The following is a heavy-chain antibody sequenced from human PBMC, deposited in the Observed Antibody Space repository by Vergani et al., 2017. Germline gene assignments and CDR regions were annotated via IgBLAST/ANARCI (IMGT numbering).Heavy chain of an antibody. Sequence: EGKRGEGGGGLVQAGCSLRLSCAASGFTFSSYDMHWVRQATGKGLEWVSAIGMGGDKDYPGSVKGRFSSSRENAKNSLYLQMNSLGAGDTAVYYCAREAVAVAGYNRVHLYFDLWGRGTLVTVSS. CDR1: GFTFSSYD. D-gene: IGHD6-19*01. CDR2: IGMGGDK. V-gene: IGHV3-13*01. J-gene: IGHJ2*01. CDR3: AREAVAVAGYNRVHLYFDL.